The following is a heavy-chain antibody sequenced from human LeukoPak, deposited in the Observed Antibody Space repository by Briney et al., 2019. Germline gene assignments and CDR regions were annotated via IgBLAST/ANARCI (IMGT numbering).Heavy chain of an antibody. J-gene: IGHJ4*02. CDR1: GFSFSSYA. Sequence: GGSLRLSCAGSGFSFSSYAMHWVRQAPGKGLEYVSAISNNGDNTYYANSVKGRFTISRDNSKNTLYLQMGSLRAEDMAMYYCARGGARFLEWLLYVYWGQGTLVTVSS. V-gene: IGHV3-64*01. CDR3: ARGGARFLEWLLYVY. D-gene: IGHD3-3*01. CDR2: ISNNGDNT.